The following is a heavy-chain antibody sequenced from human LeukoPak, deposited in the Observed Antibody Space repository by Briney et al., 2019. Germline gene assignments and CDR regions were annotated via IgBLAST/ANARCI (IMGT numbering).Heavy chain of an antibody. CDR1: GFTFSSYS. J-gene: IGHJ4*02. V-gene: IGHV3-21*01. CDR3: ARDWELPGIDY. Sequence: EGSLRLSCAASGFTFSSYSMNWVRQAPGKGLEWVSSISSSSSYIYYADSVKGRFAISRDNAKNSLYLQMNSLRAEDTAVYYCARDWELPGIDYWGQGTLVTVSS. CDR2: ISSSSSYI. D-gene: IGHD1-26*01.